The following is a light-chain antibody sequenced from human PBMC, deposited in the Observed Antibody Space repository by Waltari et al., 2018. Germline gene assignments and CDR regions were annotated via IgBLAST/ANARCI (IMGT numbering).Light chain of an antibody. CDR3: GTWDSSLRGAV. J-gene: IGLJ7*01. Sequence: QSVLTQPPSVSAAPGQRVTISCSGGSSNLGHNYVSWYRQFPGTAPKLIIYEKPGRHSGSPGRFAGSKAGTSATLDFTGLQAGDEADYYCGTWDSSLRGAVFGGGTHLTVL. CDR1: SSNLGHNY. CDR2: EKP. V-gene: IGLV1-51*02.